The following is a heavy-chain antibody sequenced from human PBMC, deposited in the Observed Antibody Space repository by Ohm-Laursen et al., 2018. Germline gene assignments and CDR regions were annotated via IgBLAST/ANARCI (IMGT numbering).Heavy chain of an antibody. CDR1: GYTFTGYY. D-gene: IGHD6-19*01. CDR2: INPNSGGT. Sequence: ASVKVSCNASGYTFTGYYMHWVRQAPGQGLEWMGWINPNSGGTNYAQKFQGRVTMTRDTSISTAYMELSRLRSDDTAVYYCARDPYSSGWSGADYWGQGTLVTVSS. CDR3: ARDPYSSGWSGADY. V-gene: IGHV1-2*02. J-gene: IGHJ4*02.